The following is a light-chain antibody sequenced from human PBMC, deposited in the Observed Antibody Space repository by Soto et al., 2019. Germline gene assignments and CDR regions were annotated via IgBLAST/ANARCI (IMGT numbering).Light chain of an antibody. Sequence: QVTQSPSSLSASVGDRVTITCRESESIRNYLQWFQQNSGKAPKVLIYTASSLQSWVRSRFSGSGSGTEFTLTFCSLQPADFATYYCQHYNSYSEAFGQGTKVDIK. CDR2: TAS. J-gene: IGKJ1*01. V-gene: IGKV1-16*01. CDR3: QHYNSYSEA. CDR1: ESIRNY.